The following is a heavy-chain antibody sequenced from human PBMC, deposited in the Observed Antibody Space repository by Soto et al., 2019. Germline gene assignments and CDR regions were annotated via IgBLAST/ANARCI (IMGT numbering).Heavy chain of an antibody. CDR1: GGSISSYY. CDR2: IYYSGST. J-gene: IGHJ5*02. D-gene: IGHD2-15*01. Sequence: SQTQSHTCTVAGGSISSYYWSWIRQPPGKGLEWIGYIYYSGSTNYNPSLKSRVTISVDTSKNQFSLKLSSVTAADTAVYYCARYCSGGSCYPPNAHNWFDPWGQGTLVTV. V-gene: IGHV4-59*01. CDR3: ARYCSGGSCYPPNAHNWFDP.